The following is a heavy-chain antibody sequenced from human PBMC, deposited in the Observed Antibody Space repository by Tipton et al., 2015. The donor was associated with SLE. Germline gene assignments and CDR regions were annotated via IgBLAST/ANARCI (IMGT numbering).Heavy chain of an antibody. CDR1: GYSFTNYW. CDR3: ARLGGNCSGGSCYYYYYMDV. D-gene: IGHD2-15*01. V-gene: IGHV5-51*03. Sequence: QLVQSGAEVKKPGESLKISCKGSGYSFTNYWIGWVRQMPGKGLEWMGIIYPGDSDTRYSPSFQGQVTISADKSISTAYLQWSSLKASDTAMYYCARLGGNCSGGSCYYYYYMDVWGKGTTVTVSS. J-gene: IGHJ6*03. CDR2: IYPGDSDT.